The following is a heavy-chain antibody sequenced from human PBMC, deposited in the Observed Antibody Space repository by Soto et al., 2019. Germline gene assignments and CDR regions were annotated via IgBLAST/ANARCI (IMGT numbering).Heavy chain of an antibody. V-gene: IGHV5-51*01. Sequence: GGSLKISCKGSGYRVTSYWIGWVRQMPGKGLEWMGIIYPGGSDTRYSASFQGQVTISADKSISTAYLQWSRLGAEDTALYNCAVHLGQNYYTMDVWGQGTTVTVSS. CDR1: GYRVTSYW. J-gene: IGHJ6*02. CDR3: AVHLGQNYYTMDV. CDR2: IYPGGSDT.